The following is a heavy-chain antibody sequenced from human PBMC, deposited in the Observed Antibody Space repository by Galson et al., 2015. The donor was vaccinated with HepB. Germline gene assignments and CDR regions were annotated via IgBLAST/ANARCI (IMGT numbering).Heavy chain of an antibody. CDR1: GFTFSSYG. V-gene: IGHV3-30*18. J-gene: IGHJ4*02. D-gene: IGHD6-19*01. CDR2: ISYDGSNK. Sequence: SLRLSCAASGFTFSSYGMHWVRQAPGKGLEWVAVISYDGSNKYYADSVKGRFTISRDNSKNTLYLQMNSLRAEDTAVYYCAKNVGQWLVGLGLDYWGQGTLVTVSS. CDR3: AKNVGQWLVGLGLDY.